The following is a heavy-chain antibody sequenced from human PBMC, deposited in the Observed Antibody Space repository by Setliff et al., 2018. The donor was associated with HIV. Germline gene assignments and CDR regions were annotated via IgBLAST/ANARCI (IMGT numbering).Heavy chain of an antibody. CDR1: GYSFSDYY. V-gene: IGHV1-2*02. CDR2: ISPKYGGT. J-gene: IGHJ4*02. CDR3: ARGWIEQQLVWNY. Sequence: ASVKVSCKASGYSFSDYYIHWVRQAPGHGFQWMGWISPKYGGTNYAQNFQGRVNMTRDTSISTAYMELSSLGSDDTAVYYCARGWIEQQLVWNYWGQGTLVTVSS. D-gene: IGHD6-13*01.